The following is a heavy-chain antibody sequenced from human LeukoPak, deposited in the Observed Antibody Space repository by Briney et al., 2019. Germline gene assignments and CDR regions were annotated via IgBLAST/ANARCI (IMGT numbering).Heavy chain of an antibody. CDR1: GFTFSNYV. D-gene: IGHD1-1*01. Sequence: GGSLRLSCAASGFTFSNYVIHWVRQAPGKGLEWVSIVGGSGVKTYYADSVKGRFTISRDNSKNTVYLQMNSLRAGDTAVYYCARVAKERVGGVYYFDYWGQGTLVTVSS. V-gene: IGHV3-23*01. CDR3: ARVAKERVGGVYYFDY. J-gene: IGHJ4*02. CDR2: VGGSGVKT.